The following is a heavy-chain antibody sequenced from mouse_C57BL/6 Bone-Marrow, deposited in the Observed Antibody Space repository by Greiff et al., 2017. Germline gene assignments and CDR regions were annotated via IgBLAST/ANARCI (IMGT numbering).Heavy chain of an antibody. CDR2: IHPNSGST. D-gene: IGHD1-1*01. Sequence: QVQLQQPGAELVKPGASVKLSCKASGYTFTSYWMHWVKQRPGQGLEWIGMIHPNSGSTNYNEKFKSKATLTVDKSSSTAYMQLSSLTSEGSAVYYCARGGYYYGSSWFAYWGQGTLVTVSA. CDR3: ARGGYYYGSSWFAY. CDR1: GYTFTSYW. J-gene: IGHJ3*01. V-gene: IGHV1-64*01.